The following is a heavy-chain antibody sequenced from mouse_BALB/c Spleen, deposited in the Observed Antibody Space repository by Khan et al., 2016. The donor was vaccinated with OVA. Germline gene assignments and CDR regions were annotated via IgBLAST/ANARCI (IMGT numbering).Heavy chain of an antibody. D-gene: IGHD2-3*01. J-gene: IGHJ3*01. Sequence: QVQLQQSGPELVKPGASVKMSCKASGYTFTDYVINWVKQRTGQGLEWIGEIYPGSGTTYYNEKFKGKATLTADKSSNTAYMQLSSLTSEDSEVYFCAKNDAAWFAYWGQGTLVTVSA. CDR2: IYPGSGTT. CDR3: AKNDAAWFAY. CDR1: GYTFTDYV. V-gene: IGHV1-77*01.